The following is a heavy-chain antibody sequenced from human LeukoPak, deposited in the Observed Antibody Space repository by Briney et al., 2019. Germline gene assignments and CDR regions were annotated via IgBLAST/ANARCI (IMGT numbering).Heavy chain of an antibody. V-gene: IGHV4-59*01. CDR3: AGLTTIVVVPAAHDAFDI. J-gene: IGHJ3*02. CDR1: GGSISSYY. Sequence: SETLSLTCTVSGGSISSYYWSWIRQPPGKGLEWIGYIYYSGSTNYNPSLKSRVTISVDTSKNQFSLKLSSVTAADTAVYYCAGLTTIVVVPAAHDAFDIWGQGTMVTVSS. D-gene: IGHD2-2*01. CDR2: IYYSGST.